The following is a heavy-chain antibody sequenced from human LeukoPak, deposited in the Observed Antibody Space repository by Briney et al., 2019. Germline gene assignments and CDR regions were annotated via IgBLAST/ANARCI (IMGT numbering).Heavy chain of an antibody. CDR1: GYSFTNYW. J-gene: IGHJ3*02. CDR2: IYPGDSDT. D-gene: IGHD4-23*01. V-gene: IGHV5-51*01. CDR3: ARHVDYGGNSGMTAFDI. Sequence: GESLKISCKGSGYSFTNYWIGWVRQMPGKGLEGMGIIYPGDSDTIYSPSFQGQVTISADKSISTAYLQWSSLKASDTAMYYCARHVDYGGNSGMTAFDIWGQGTMVTVSS.